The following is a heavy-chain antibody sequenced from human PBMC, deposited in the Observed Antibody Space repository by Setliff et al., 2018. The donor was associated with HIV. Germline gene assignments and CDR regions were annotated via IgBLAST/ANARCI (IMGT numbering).Heavy chain of an antibody. CDR2: ISWDSGSI. J-gene: IGHJ4*02. Sequence: GGSLRLSCVASGFTFGDYAVHWVRQTPGKGLEWVSGISWDSGSIGYADSVKGRFTVSRDNAKNTLYLQMNSLKAEDAAVYYCARLRANRGLGTAYFDSWGQGTLVTVSS. V-gene: IGHV3-9*01. CDR3: ARLRANRGLGTAYFDS. D-gene: IGHD1-26*01. CDR1: GFTFGDYA.